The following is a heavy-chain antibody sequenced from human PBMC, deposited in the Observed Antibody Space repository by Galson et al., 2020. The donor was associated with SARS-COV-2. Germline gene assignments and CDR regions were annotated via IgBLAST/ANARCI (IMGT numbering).Heavy chain of an antibody. V-gene: IGHV1-46*03. CDR2: INPSGGST. CDR3: ARNPTHVDDILTGYYNVDFASGWFDP. D-gene: IGHD3-9*01. CDR1: GYTFTSYY. J-gene: IGHJ5*02. Sequence: ASVKVSCKASGYTFTSYYMHWVRQAPGQGLEWMGIINPSGGSTSYAQKFQGRVTMTRDTSTSTVYMELSSLRSEDTAVYYCARNPTHVDDILTGYYNVDFASGWFDPWGQGTLVTVSS.